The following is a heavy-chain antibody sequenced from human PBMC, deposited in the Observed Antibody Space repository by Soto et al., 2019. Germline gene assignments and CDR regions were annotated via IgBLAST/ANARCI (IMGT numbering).Heavy chain of an antibody. CDR3: ATDGVDSSGYLED. CDR1: GGTFSNYA. CDR2: IIPIFGTA. J-gene: IGHJ4*02. Sequence: QVQLVQSGAEVKKPGSSVEVSCKASGGTFSNYAVSWVRQAPGQGLAWMGAIIPIFGTANYAQKFQGRVTITADESTSTAYMELSSLRSEDTAVYYCATDGVDSSGYLEDWGQGTLVTVSS. D-gene: IGHD3-22*01. V-gene: IGHV1-69*12.